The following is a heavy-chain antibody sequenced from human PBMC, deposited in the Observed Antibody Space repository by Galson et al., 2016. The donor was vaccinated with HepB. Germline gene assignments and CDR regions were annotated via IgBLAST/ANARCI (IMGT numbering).Heavy chain of an antibody. CDR3: ARAVMLGRGMDV. D-gene: IGHD3-10*01. V-gene: IGHV6-1*01. CDR2: TFYRSKWEN. Sequence: CAISGDSVYNNGAAWVWIRQSPSRGLEWLGRTFYRSKWENHYAGSVINRITISPDTSRNQFSLHLHSLTPEDTAVYYCARAVMLGRGMDVWGQGTTVTVSS. J-gene: IGHJ6*02. CDR1: GDSVYNNGAA.